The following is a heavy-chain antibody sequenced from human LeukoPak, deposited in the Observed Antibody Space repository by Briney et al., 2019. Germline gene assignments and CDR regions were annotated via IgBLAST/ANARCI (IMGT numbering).Heavy chain of an antibody. V-gene: IGHV3-11*04. CDR3: ARDLSAVAGKDRTDY. D-gene: IGHD6-19*01. CDR1: GFTFSDYY. CDR2: ISSSGSTI. J-gene: IGHJ4*02. Sequence: GGSLRLSCAASGFTFSDYYMSWIRQAPGKGLEWVSYISSSGSTIYYADSVKGRFTISRDNAKNSLYLQMNSLRAEDTAVYYCARDLSAVAGKDRTDYWGQGTLVTVSS.